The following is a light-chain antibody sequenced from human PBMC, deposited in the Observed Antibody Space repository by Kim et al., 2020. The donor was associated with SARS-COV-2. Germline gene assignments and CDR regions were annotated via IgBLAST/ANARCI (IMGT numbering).Light chain of an antibody. CDR1: QSVDSW. CDR2: QAS. Sequence: DIQMTQSPSTLSAFVGNRVTITCRASQSVDSWLAWYQQKPGKAPKLLIYQASKLASGVPSRFSGSGSGTDFTLTISNLQPDDSAIYYCKQYETYWRFAPGTKLISN. V-gene: IGKV1-5*03. CDR3: KQYETYWR. J-gene: IGKJ3*01.